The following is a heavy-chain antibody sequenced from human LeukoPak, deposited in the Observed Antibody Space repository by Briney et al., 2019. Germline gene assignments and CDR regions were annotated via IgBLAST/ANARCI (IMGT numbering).Heavy chain of an antibody. Sequence: SVKVSCKASGGTFSNYALSWVRQAPGQGLEWMGAIIPILDTSNYPPKFQDRVTITTDESTSTAYMELSSLRSDDTAVYYCARAQAGNYDWPLDLWGQGTLVTVSS. J-gene: IGHJ5*02. V-gene: IGHV1-69*05. CDR1: GGTFSNYA. D-gene: IGHD5-12*01. CDR2: IIPILDTS. CDR3: ARAQAGNYDWPLDL.